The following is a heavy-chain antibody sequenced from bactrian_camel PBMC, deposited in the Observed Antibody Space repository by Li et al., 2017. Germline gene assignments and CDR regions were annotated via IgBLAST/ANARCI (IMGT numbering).Heavy chain of an antibody. V-gene: IGHV3S1*01. CDR1: GSTSTDIC. CDR2: ISTRGGDT. J-gene: IGHJ4*01. D-gene: IGHD4*01. CDR3: AADTACRVGCIANTSAARYNI. Sequence: HVQLVESGGGFVEEGGSLTLTCAASGSTSTDICVAWFRQTPGKEHEGVASISTRGGDTYYADSVKGRFTISQDNGKNTVYLQMNSLKPEDTAMYFCAADTACRVGCIANTSAARYNIWGQGTQVTVS.